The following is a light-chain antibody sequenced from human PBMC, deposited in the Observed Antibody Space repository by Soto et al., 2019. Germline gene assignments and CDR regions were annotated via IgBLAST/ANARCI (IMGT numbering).Light chain of an antibody. CDR3: QQYVDSPPT. J-gene: IGKJ1*01. CDR1: QSVSYSY. Sequence: EIGLTQSPGTLSLSPGERATLSCRASQSVSYSYLAWYQQRPGQAPRLLIYGASSRLTGIPDRFSGSGSGTDFTLTISRLEPEDFAVYYCQQYVDSPPTFGQGTKVDIK. V-gene: IGKV3-20*01. CDR2: GAS.